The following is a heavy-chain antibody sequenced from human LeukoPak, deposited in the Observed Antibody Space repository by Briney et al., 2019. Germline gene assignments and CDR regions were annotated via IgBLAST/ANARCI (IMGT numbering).Heavy chain of an antibody. CDR3: ARCFTGPGLKNPFDY. J-gene: IGHJ4*02. CDR1: GGTFSSYA. V-gene: IGHV1-69*13. D-gene: IGHD1-14*01. Sequence: SVKVSCKASGGTFSSYAISWVRQAPGQGLEWMGGIIPIFGTANYAQKFQGRVTITADESTSTAYMELSSLRSEDTAVYYCARCFTGPGLKNPFDYWGQGTLVTVSS. CDR2: IIPIFGTA.